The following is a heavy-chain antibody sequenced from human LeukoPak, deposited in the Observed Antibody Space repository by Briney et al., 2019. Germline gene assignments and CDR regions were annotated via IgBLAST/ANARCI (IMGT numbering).Heavy chain of an antibody. Sequence: ASVKVSCKASGYTFTSYDINWVRQATGQGLEWMGWMNPNSGNTGYAQKFQGRVTMTRNTSISTAYMELSSLRSEDTAVYYCARAYCSGGSRSISNWFDPWGQGTLVTVSS. CDR3: ARAYCSGGSRSISNWFDP. D-gene: IGHD2-15*01. J-gene: IGHJ5*02. CDR1: GYTFTSYD. V-gene: IGHV1-8*01. CDR2: MNPNSGNT.